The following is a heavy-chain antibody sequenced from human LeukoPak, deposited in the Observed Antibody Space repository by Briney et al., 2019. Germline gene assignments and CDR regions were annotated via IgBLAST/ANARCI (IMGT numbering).Heavy chain of an antibody. D-gene: IGHD3-10*01. V-gene: IGHV4-39*07. J-gene: IGHJ4*02. CDR2: IYYSGST. CDR3: ARVGTHYYGSGSYPYYFDY. Sequence: SETLSLTCTVSGGSISSSSYYWGWIRQPPGKGLEWIGSIYYSGSTYYNPSLKSRVTISADTSKNQFSLKLSSVTAADTAVYYCARVGTHYYGSGSYPYYFDYWGQGTLVTVSS. CDR1: GGSISSSSYY.